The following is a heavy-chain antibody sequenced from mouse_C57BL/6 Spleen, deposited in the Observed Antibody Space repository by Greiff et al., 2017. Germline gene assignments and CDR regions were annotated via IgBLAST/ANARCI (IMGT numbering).Heavy chain of an antibody. D-gene: IGHD2-2*01. V-gene: IGHV1-18*01. Sequence: EVMLVESGPELVKPGASVKIPCKASGYTFTDYNMDWVKQSHGKSLEWIGDINPNTGGTIYNQKFKGKATLTVDKSSSTAYMELRSLTSEDTAVYYCARWLGSFDYWGQGTTLTVSS. CDR1: GYTFTDYN. CDR3: ARWLGSFDY. CDR2: INPNTGGT. J-gene: IGHJ2*01.